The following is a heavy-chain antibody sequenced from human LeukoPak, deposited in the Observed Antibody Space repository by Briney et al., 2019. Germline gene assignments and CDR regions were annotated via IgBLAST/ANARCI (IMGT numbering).Heavy chain of an antibody. D-gene: IGHD5-24*01. CDR1: GGSISSSSYY. J-gene: IGHJ4*02. CDR3: ASLGRRDGYNYNY. Sequence: PSETLSLTCTVSGGSISSSSYYWGWIRQPPGKGLEWIGSIYYSGSTYCNPSLKSRVTISVDTSKNQFSLKLSSVTAADTAVYYCASLGRRDGYNYNYWGQGTLVTVSS. V-gene: IGHV4-39*01. CDR2: IYYSGST.